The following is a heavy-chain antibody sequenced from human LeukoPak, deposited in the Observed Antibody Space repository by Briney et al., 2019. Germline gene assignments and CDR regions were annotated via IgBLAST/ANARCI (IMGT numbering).Heavy chain of an antibody. CDR1: GFIVSRNY. J-gene: IGHJ3*02. V-gene: IGHV3-53*01. CDR2: LSSKYET. Sequence: GGSLRLSCAASGFIVSRNYMGWVHQAPGKGLEWVSALSSKYETYYADSVKGRFTISRDNSENTLYLQMNALRAEDTALYYCYGIHLGDSFDIWGRGTMVIVFS. CDR3: YGIHLGDSFDI. D-gene: IGHD3-16*01.